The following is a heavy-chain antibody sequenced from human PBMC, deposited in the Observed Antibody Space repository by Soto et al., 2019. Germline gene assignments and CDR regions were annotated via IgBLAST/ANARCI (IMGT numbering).Heavy chain of an antibody. CDR1: GGSISSGGYY. CDR3: ARGGDLEYSSSLSLDY. Sequence: SETLALTCTVSGGSISSGGYYWSWIRQHPGKGLEWIGYIYYSGSTYYNPSLKSRVTISVDTSKNQFSLKLSSVTAADTAVYYCARGGDLEYSSSLSLDYWGQGTLVTVSS. V-gene: IGHV4-31*03. CDR2: IYYSGST. J-gene: IGHJ4*02. D-gene: IGHD6-6*01.